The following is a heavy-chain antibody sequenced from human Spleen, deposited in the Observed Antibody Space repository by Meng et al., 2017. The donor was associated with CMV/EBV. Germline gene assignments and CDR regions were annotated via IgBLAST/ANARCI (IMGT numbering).Heavy chain of an antibody. CDR2: ISGSGGST. CDR1: FTFSSYA. Sequence: FTFSSYAMSWVRQAPGKGLEWVSAISGSGGSTYYADSVKGRFTISRDNSKNTLYLQMNSLRAEDTAVYYCAKVSPPSSGWLPGFLDYWGQGTLVTVSS. V-gene: IGHV3-23*01. CDR3: AKVSPPSSGWLPGFLDY. J-gene: IGHJ4*02. D-gene: IGHD6-19*01.